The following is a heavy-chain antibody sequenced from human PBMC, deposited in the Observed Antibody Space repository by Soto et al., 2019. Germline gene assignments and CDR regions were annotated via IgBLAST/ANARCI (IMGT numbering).Heavy chain of an antibody. CDR2: IHHSGSA. J-gene: IGHJ4*02. Sequence: PSETLSLTCTVSGGSLSSGDYYWSWVRQPPGKGLEFIGEIHHSGSANYNPSLKSRVTMSVDKSKNQFSLNLDFVTAADTAVYYCARYTAASGTYYFDYWAQGTLVNVSS. CDR3: ARYTAASGTYYFDY. V-gene: IGHV4-4*02. CDR1: GGSLSSGDYY. D-gene: IGHD3-3*01.